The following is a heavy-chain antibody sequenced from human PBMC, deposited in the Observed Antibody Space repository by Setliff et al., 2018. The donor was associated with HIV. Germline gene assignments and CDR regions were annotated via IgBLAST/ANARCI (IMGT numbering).Heavy chain of an antibody. D-gene: IGHD3-10*01. J-gene: IGHJ4*02. CDR2: INHSGST. Sequence: SETLSLTCAVYGGSFSGYYWSWIRQPPGKGLEWIGEINHSGSTNYNPSLKSRVTISVDTSKNQFSLKLSSVTTADTAVYFCARDRETGWFGIDSWGQGRLVTVSS. CDR1: GGSFSGYY. CDR3: ARDRETGWFGIDS. V-gene: IGHV4-34*01.